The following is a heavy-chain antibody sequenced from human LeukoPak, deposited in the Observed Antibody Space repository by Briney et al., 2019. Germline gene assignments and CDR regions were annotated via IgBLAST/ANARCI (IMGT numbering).Heavy chain of an antibody. V-gene: IGHV3-23*01. J-gene: IGHJ6*02. D-gene: IGHD3-3*01. CDR2: ISGSGGST. Sequence: PGGSLRLSCAASGFTFSSYAMSWVRQAPGKGLEWVSAISGSGGSTYYADSVKGRFTIFRDNSKNTLYLQMNSLRAEDTAVYYCAKGYTYYDFWSGLYGMDVWGQGTTVTVSS. CDR1: GFTFSSYA. CDR3: AKGYTYYDFWSGLYGMDV.